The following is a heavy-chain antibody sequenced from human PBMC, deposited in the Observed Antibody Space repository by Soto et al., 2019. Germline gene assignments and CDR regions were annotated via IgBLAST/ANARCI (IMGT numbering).Heavy chain of an antibody. J-gene: IGHJ6*02. V-gene: IGHV1-2*04. CDR3: ARDPHRIAARPVYGMDV. Sequence: QVQLVQSGAEVKKPGASVKVSCKASGYTFTGYYMHWVRQAPGQGLEWMGWINPNSGGTNYAQKFQGWVTMTRDTSISTAYMELSRLRSDDTAVYYCARDPHRIAARPVYGMDVWGQGTTVTVSS. CDR2: INPNSGGT. D-gene: IGHD6-13*01. CDR1: GYTFTGYY.